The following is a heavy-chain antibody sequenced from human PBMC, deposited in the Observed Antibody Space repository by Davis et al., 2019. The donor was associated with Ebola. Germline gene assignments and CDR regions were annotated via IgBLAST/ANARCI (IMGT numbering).Heavy chain of an antibody. CDR1: GYTFTSYY. J-gene: IGHJ6*02. Sequence: ASVKVSCKASGYTFTSYYMHWVRQAPGQGLEWMGWMNPNSGNTGYAQKFQGRVTMTRNTSISTAYMELSSLRSDDTAVYYCARDPRPSSIAARINYYYYYGMDVWGQGTTVTVSS. CDR3: ARDPRPSSIAARINYYYYYGMDV. V-gene: IGHV1-8*02. D-gene: IGHD6-6*01. CDR2: MNPNSGNT.